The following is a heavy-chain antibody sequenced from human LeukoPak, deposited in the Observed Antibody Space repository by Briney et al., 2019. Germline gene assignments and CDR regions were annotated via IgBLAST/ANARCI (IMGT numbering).Heavy chain of an antibody. V-gene: IGHV1-2*02. CDR1: GYTFTGYY. J-gene: IGHJ4*02. CDR2: INPNSGGT. CDR3: ARFEYYDILTGSGAFDY. D-gene: IGHD3-9*01. Sequence: ASVKVSCKASGYTFTGYYMHWVRQPPGQGLEWMGWINPNSGGTNYAQKFQGRVTMTRDTSISTAYMELSRLRSDDTAVYYCARFEYYDILTGSGAFDYWRQGTLVTVSS.